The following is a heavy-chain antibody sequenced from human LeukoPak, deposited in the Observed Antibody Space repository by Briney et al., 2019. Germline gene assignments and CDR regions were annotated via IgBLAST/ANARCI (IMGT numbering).Heavy chain of an antibody. Sequence: GRSLRLSCAASGFTFDDYAMHWVRQAPGKGLEWVSGISWNSGSIGYADSVKGRFTISRDNAKNSLYLQMNSLRAEDTALYYCAKRGYCSSTSCYDASDIWGQGTMVTVSS. CDR2: ISWNSGSI. CDR1: GFTFDDYA. CDR3: AKRGYCSSTSCYDASDI. V-gene: IGHV3-9*01. J-gene: IGHJ3*02. D-gene: IGHD2-2*01.